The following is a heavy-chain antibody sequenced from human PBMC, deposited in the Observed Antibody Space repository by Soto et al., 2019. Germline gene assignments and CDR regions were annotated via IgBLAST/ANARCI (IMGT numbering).Heavy chain of an antibody. V-gene: IGHV3-48*03. CDR3: ARESIFPIV. D-gene: IGHD3-9*01. CDR1: GFTFSSYE. J-gene: IGHJ4*02. Sequence: GGSLRLSCAASGFTFSSYEMNWVRQAPGKGLEWVSYISSSGSTIYYADSVKGRFTISRDNAKNSLYLQMNSLRAEDTAVYYCARESIFPIVWGQGTLVTVSS. CDR2: ISSSGSTI.